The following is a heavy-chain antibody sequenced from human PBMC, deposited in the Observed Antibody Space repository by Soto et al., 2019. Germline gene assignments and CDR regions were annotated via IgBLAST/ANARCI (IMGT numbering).Heavy chain of an antibody. J-gene: IGHJ4*02. Sequence: GGSLRLFCIVCGFNYDVYVMYWVRQVRGKGPEWLSGISWNSAYIGYSESVKGRFTISRDNAKNSLYLQIDSLRPEDTGLYYCVKDMSYGSSSSFHHWGRGTQVTVSS. CDR1: GFNYDVYV. CDR3: VKDMSYGSSSSFHH. CDR2: ISWNSAYI. V-gene: IGHV3-9*01. D-gene: IGHD6-6*01.